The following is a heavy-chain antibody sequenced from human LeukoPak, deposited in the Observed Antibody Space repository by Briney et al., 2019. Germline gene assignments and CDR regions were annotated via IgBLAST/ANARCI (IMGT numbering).Heavy chain of an antibody. Sequence: GGSLRLSCAASGFTFSSYWMSWVRQAPGKGLEWVANIKQDGSEKYYVDSVKGRFTISRGNAKNSLYLQMNSLRAEDTAVYYCARDLTTMVQGVIITAHFDYWGQGTLVTVSS. CDR2: IKQDGSEK. CDR3: ARDLTTMVQGVIITAHFDY. CDR1: GFTFSSYW. D-gene: IGHD3-10*01. V-gene: IGHV3-7*01. J-gene: IGHJ4*02.